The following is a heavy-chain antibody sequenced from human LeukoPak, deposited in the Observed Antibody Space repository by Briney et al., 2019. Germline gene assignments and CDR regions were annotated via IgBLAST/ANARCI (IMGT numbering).Heavy chain of an antibody. CDR2: ISAYNGNT. Sequence: GASVKVSCKASGYTFTSYGISWVRQAPGQGLEWMGWISAYNGNTNYAQKLQGRVTMTTDTSTSTAYMGLRSLRSDDTAVYYCARAYGLWFGELLDLWGQGTLVTVSS. CDR3: ARAYGLWFGELLDL. D-gene: IGHD3-10*01. CDR1: GYTFTSYG. J-gene: IGHJ5*02. V-gene: IGHV1-18*01.